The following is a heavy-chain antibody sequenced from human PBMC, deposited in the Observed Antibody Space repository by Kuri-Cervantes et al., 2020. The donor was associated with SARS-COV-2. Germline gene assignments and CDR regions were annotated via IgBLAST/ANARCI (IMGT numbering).Heavy chain of an antibody. Sequence: SETLSLTCTVSGGSISSSNYSRGWIRQPPGKGLEWIGSIYYSGSTYYNPSLKSRVTISVDTSRKQFSLKLSSVTAADTAVYYCARVLNNYYDSSGYSGGFDYWGQGTLVTVSS. D-gene: IGHD3-22*01. CDR3: ARVLNNYYDSSGYSGGFDY. V-gene: IGHV4-39*01. CDR1: GGSISSSNYS. CDR2: IYYSGST. J-gene: IGHJ4*02.